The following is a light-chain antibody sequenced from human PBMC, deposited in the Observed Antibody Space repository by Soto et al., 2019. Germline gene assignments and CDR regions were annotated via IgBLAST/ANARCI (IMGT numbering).Light chain of an antibody. Sequence: PGERATLSCRTSQRVASSYLAWYQQKPGQAPRLLIYGASSRATGIPDRFSGSASGTDFTLTISRLEPEDFAVYYCQQFGSSRTFGQGTKVEIK. CDR1: QRVASSY. J-gene: IGKJ1*01. V-gene: IGKV3-20*01. CDR3: QQFGSSRT. CDR2: GAS.